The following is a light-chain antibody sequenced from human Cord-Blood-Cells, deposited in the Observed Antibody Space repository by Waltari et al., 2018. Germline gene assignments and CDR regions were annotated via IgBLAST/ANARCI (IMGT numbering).Light chain of an antibody. CDR2: AAS. CDR3: QQSYGTPRA. CDR1: QSISSY. Sequence: DIQMTQSPSSLSASVGDRVTITCRASQSISSYLNWYQQKPGKAPKLLIYAASSLQSGVPSRFSGSGSGTDFTLTISSLQPEDFATYDCQQSYGTPRAFGQGTKVEIK. V-gene: IGKV1-39*01. J-gene: IGKJ1*01.